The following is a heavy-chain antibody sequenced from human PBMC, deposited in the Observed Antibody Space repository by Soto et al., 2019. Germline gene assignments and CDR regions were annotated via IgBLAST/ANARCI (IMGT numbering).Heavy chain of an antibody. V-gene: IGHV3-74*01. D-gene: IGHD6-13*01. CDR2: INSDGSST. Sequence: GGSLRLSCAASGFTFSSYWMHWVRQAPGKGLVWVSRINSDGSSTSYADSVKGRFTISRDNAKNTLYLQMNSLRAEDTAVYYCARDRVDSSWFDGMDVWGQGTTVTVSS. J-gene: IGHJ6*02. CDR3: ARDRVDSSWFDGMDV. CDR1: GFTFSSYW.